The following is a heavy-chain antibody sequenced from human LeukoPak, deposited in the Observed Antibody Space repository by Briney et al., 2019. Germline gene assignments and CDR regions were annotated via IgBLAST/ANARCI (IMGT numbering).Heavy chain of an antibody. V-gene: IGHV4-39*01. Sequence: PSETLSLTCSVSGGSISSSSNYWGWIRQPPGKGLEWIGSIYYSGSTYYNPSLKSRVTISVDTSKNQFSLKLSSVTAADTAVYYCARHLDYDSSGAFDYWGQGTLVTVSS. CDR3: ARHLDYDSSGAFDY. D-gene: IGHD3-22*01. CDR1: GGSISSSSNY. CDR2: IYYSGST. J-gene: IGHJ4*02.